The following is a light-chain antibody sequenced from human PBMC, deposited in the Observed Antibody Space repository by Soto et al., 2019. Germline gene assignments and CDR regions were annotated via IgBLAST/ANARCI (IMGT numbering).Light chain of an antibody. Sequence: QSVLTQPPSASGSPGQSVTISCTGTSSDVGDYNYVSWYQQHPGKAPKLIIYEVTKRPSGVPDRFSGSKSGNTASLTVSGLLAEDEADYYCSSHAGIINVVFGGGTQLTVL. V-gene: IGLV2-8*01. CDR1: SSDVGDYNY. J-gene: IGLJ3*02. CDR2: EVT. CDR3: SSHAGIINVV.